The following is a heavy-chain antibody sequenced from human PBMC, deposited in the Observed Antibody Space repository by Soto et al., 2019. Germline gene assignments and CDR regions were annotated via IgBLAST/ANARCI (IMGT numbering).Heavy chain of an antibody. Sequence: PSETLSLTCSFSGGFISSSSYYCCWIRHPPGKGLEWIGSIYYSGSTYYNPSLKTRVTISADTSKNRFSLKLNSVTASDTAVYYCASLDHYDISGIMGPDYWGQGTLVTVPQ. CDR2: IYYSGST. CDR1: GGFISSSSYY. CDR3: ASLDHYDISGIMGPDY. D-gene: IGHD3-22*01. J-gene: IGHJ4*02. V-gene: IGHV4-39*01.